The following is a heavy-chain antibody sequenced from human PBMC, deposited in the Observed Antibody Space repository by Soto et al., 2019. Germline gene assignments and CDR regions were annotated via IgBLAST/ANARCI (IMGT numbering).Heavy chain of an antibody. CDR2: IYYSGST. Sequence: SETLSLTCTVAGGSISGHDWSWIRQPPGKGLEWIGYIYYSGSTNYTPSLKSRVTISVDPSKNQFSLKLSSVTAADTAVYYCARLIYDRPRSDPWGQGTLVTVSS. J-gene: IGHJ5*02. CDR3: ARLIYDRPRSDP. D-gene: IGHD3-3*01. CDR1: GGSISGHD. V-gene: IGHV4-59*08.